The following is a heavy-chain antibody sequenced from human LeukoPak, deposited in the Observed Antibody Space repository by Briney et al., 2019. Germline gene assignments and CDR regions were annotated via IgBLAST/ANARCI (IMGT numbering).Heavy chain of an antibody. CDR2: ISYDGSNK. CDR1: GFTSSDYG. CDR3: AKDADSGYDYYYFDY. D-gene: IGHD5-12*01. J-gene: IGHJ4*02. Sequence: PGRSLRLSCAASGFTSSDYGMHWARQAPGRGLEWVAVISYDGSNKYYADSVKGRFTISRDNSKNTLYLQMNSLRAEDTAVYYCAKDADSGYDYYYFDYWGQGTLVTVSS. V-gene: IGHV3-30*18.